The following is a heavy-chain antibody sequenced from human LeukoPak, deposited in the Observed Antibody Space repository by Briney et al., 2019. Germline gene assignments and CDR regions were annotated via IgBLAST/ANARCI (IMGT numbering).Heavy chain of an antibody. Sequence: GGSLRLSCAASGFTFSSYWMHWVRHAPGKGLVWVSRINSDGSSTSYADSVKGRFTISRDNAKNTLYLQMNSLRAEDTAVYYCARDKKTGYSSGWYDFGDYYYYYGMDVWGQGTTVTVSS. CDR3: ARDKKTGYSSGWYDFGDYYYYYGMDV. D-gene: IGHD6-19*01. J-gene: IGHJ6*02. CDR1: GFTFSSYW. CDR2: INSDGSST. V-gene: IGHV3-74*01.